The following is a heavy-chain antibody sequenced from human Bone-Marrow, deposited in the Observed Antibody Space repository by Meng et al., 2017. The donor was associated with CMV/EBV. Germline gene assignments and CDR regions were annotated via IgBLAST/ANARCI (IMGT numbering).Heavy chain of an antibody. CDR1: GGSISSYY. V-gene: IGHV4-59*01. CDR3: ARGLARGRLQSDY. D-gene: IGHD5-24*01. CDR2: IYYSGST. Sequence: SETLSLTCTVSGGSISSYYWSWIRQPPGKGLEWLGYIYYSGSTNYNPSLKSRVTISVDTSKNQFSLKLSSVTAADTAVYCCARGLARGRLQSDYWGQGTLVTVSS. J-gene: IGHJ4*02.